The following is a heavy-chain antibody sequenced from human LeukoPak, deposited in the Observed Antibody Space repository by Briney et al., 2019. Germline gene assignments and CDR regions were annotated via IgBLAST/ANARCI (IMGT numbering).Heavy chain of an antibody. J-gene: IGHJ6*03. D-gene: IGHD1-26*01. CDR2: INWNGGRT. Sequence: SGGSLRLSCAASGFTFDDFGMSWVRQAPGKGLEWVSGINWNGGRTGYADSVKGRFTVSRDNAKKSVYLQMNSLRAEDTAVYYCARAYSERYGLGYYYMDVWGKGTTVTISS. CDR1: GFTFDDFG. V-gene: IGHV3-20*04. CDR3: ARAYSERYGLGYYYMDV.